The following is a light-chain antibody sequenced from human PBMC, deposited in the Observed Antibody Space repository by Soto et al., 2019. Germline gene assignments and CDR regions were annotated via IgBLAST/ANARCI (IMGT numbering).Light chain of an antibody. Sequence: EIVMTQYPATLSVSPGERATLSCRASQSVSSNLAWYHQKPGQAPRLLIYGASTRATGIPARFSGSGSGTEFTLTISSLQSEDFAVYYCQQYNNWPPLTFGGGTKVEIK. CDR2: GAS. CDR1: QSVSSN. CDR3: QQYNNWPPLT. V-gene: IGKV3-15*01. J-gene: IGKJ4*01.